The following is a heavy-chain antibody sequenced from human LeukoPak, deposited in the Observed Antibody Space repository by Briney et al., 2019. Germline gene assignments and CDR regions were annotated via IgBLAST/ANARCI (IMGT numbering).Heavy chain of an antibody. CDR1: GGSISSSSHY. D-gene: IGHD3-22*01. CDR2: IYYSGST. Sequence: SETLSLTCTVSGGSISSSSHYWGWIRQPPGKGLEWIGYIYYSGSTYYNPSLKSRVTISVDTSKNQFSLKLSSVTAADTAVYYCARVEVIVVVVREWSQGTLVTVSS. V-gene: IGHV4-30-4*08. CDR3: ARVEVIVVVVRE. J-gene: IGHJ4*02.